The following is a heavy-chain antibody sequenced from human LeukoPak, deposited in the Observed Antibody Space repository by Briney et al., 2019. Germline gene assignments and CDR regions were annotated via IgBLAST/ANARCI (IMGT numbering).Heavy chain of an antibody. CDR3: AKCFGPTYYYVSSGFFDAFDI. Sequence: GGSLRLSCAASGFTFSIYGMSWVRQAPGKGLEWVSVISGSGGSTYYTDSVKGRFTISRDNPRNTLDLQMNSLRAEDTAVYYCAKCFGPTYYYVSSGFFDAFDIWGRGTLVTVSS. V-gene: IGHV3-23*01. J-gene: IGHJ3*02. CDR2: ISGSGGST. D-gene: IGHD3-22*01. CDR1: GFTFSIYG.